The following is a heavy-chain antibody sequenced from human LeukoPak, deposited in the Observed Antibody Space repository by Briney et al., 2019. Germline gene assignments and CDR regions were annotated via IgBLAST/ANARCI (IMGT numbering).Heavy chain of an antibody. D-gene: IGHD3-10*01. CDR2: IRSNSYGGKT. J-gene: IGHJ5*02. CDR3: SKVGDYLGSGTLVNWFDP. CDR1: GFTFGDFA. V-gene: IGHV3-49*04. Sequence: GGSLRLSCSASGFTFGDFAMTWVRQAPGKGLEWVGFIRSNSYGGKTEYAASVNDRFTILRDDSKSIAYLQMNSLKTEDTAVYYCSKVGDYLGSGTLVNWFDPWGQGTLVTVSS.